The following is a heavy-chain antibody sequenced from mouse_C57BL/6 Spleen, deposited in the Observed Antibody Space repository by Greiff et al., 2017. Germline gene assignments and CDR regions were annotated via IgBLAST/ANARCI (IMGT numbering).Heavy chain of an antibody. D-gene: IGHD1-1*01. CDR2: INPSNGGT. J-gene: IGHJ4*01. CDR1: GYTFTSYW. Sequence: VKLQQPGTELVKPGASVKLSCKASGYTFTSYWMHWVKQRPGQGLEWIGHINPSNGGTNYNETFKSKATLTVDNSSSTAYMQLSSLTSEDYAVYYCARIEFYYGSSSAMDDWGQGTSVTGSS. V-gene: IGHV1-53*01. CDR3: ARIEFYYGSSSAMDD.